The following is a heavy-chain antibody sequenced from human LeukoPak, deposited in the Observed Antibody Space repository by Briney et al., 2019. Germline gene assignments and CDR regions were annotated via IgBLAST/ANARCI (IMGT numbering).Heavy chain of an antibody. Sequence: SXXSLRLSCAASGFTFSTYGMHWVRQAXGKGLEWVAVIWYDGSNKYYADSVRGRFTISRDNFKNTLYLQMNSLRAEDTAVYYCARDLEIGSSSYYFDYWGQGTLVTVSS. CDR1: GFTFSTYG. D-gene: IGHD3-3*01. CDR2: IWYDGSNK. V-gene: IGHV3-33*01. CDR3: ARDLEIGSSSYYFDY. J-gene: IGHJ4*02.